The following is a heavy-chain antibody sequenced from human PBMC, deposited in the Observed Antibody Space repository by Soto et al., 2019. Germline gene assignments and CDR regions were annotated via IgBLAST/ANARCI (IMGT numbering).Heavy chain of an antibody. Sequence: SGPTLVNPTQTLTLTCIFSGFSLRTSGVGVGWIRQPPGKALEWLGFIYWNDDKRYSPSLKSRLIITKVTSQNPLDLTMTNTDPVDTLTYECENSRSRGWYGWCHPWGQASSVTV. J-gene: IGHJ5*02. V-gene: IGHV2-5*01. D-gene: IGHD6-19*01. CDR3: ENSRSRGWYGWCHP. CDR1: GFSLRTSGVG. CDR2: IYWNDDK.